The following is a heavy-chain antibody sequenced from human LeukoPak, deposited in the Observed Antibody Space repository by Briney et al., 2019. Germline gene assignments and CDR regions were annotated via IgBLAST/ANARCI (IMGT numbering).Heavy chain of an antibody. D-gene: IGHD2-15*01. CDR2: VYYSGST. CDR1: GGSISNYY. CDR3: ARHRPVSGWDY. J-gene: IGHJ4*02. V-gene: IGHV4-59*08. Sequence: SETLSLTCSVSGGSISNYYWSWIRQPPGKGLEWIGYVYYSGSTHYNPSLQSRVTISVVTSKNQFSLKLNSVTAADTAVYYCARHRPVSGWDYWGQGTLVTVSS.